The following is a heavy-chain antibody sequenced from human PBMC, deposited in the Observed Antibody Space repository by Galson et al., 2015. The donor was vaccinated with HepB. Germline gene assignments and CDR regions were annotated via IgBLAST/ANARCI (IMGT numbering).Heavy chain of an antibody. Sequence: SLRLSCAASGFTFSRYAMHWVRQAPGKGLEWVAVIWSDGGLKYYADSVKGRFTISRDNSKDTLSLQMNSLRADDTAVYYCARRWGSVAGNWAIEYWGQGTLVTVSS. J-gene: IGHJ4*02. D-gene: IGHD6-19*01. CDR1: GFTFSRYA. CDR3: ARRWGSVAGNWAIEY. CDR2: IWSDGGLK. V-gene: IGHV3-30*04.